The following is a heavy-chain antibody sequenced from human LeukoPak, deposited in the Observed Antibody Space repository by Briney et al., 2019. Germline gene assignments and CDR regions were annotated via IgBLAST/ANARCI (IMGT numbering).Heavy chain of an antibody. D-gene: IGHD6-13*01. V-gene: IGHV3-30*18. J-gene: IGHJ4*02. CDR1: GFTFSSNG. CDR3: AKDRYSSTWYLIDY. CDR2: ISYDGSNK. Sequence: GRSLRLSCAASGFTFSSNGMHWVRQAPGKGLEWVAVISYDGSNKYYVDSVKGRLTISRDNSKNTLYLQMNSLRAEDTAVYYCAKDRYSSTWYLIDYWGQGTLVTVSS.